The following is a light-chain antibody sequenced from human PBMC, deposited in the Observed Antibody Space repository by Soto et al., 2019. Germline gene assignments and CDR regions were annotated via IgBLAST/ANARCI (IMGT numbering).Light chain of an antibody. CDR3: QHCDYRPI. Sequence: DIQMTQSPSSLSASVGDRVTITCQASQDITSYLNWYQHKPGKAPKLLIYDASILEAGVPPRFSGSGSGTDFTLTISNLQPEDVATYYCQHCDYRPIFGPGTTVDFK. V-gene: IGKV1-33*01. CDR1: QDITSY. CDR2: DAS. J-gene: IGKJ3*01.